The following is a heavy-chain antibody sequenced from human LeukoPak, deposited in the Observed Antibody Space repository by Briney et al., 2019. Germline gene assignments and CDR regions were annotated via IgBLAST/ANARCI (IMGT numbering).Heavy chain of an antibody. Sequence: PGGSLRLSCAASGFTFSSYAMSWVRQAPGKGLEWVSAISGSGGSTYYADSVKGRFTLSRDNSKNTLYLQMNSLRAEDTAVYYCAKYYYDSSGYPYPFGYWGQGTLVTVSS. CDR2: ISGSGGST. D-gene: IGHD3-22*01. J-gene: IGHJ4*02. CDR1: GFTFSSYA. V-gene: IGHV3-23*01. CDR3: AKYYYDSSGYPYPFGY.